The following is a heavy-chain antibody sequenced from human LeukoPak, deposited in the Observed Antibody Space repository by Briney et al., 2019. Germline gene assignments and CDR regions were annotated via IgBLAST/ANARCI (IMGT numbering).Heavy chain of an antibody. J-gene: IGHJ4*02. Sequence: GASVKLSCKASGYTFTGYYMDWVRQAPGQGLEWMGWINPNSGGTNYAQKFQGRVTMTRDTSISTAYMELSRLRSDDTAVYYCARDQLLRYFDWLLPYEYYFDYWGQGTLVTVSS. CDR3: ARDQLLRYFDWLLPYEYYFDY. CDR1: GYTFTGYY. V-gene: IGHV1-2*02. D-gene: IGHD3-9*01. CDR2: INPNSGGT.